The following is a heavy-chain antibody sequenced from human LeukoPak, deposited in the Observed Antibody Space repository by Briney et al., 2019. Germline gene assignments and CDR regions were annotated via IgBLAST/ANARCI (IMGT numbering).Heavy chain of an antibody. D-gene: IGHD6-13*01. CDR1: GGSISGGDYY. CDR3: ARLTAAAGTHYYYGMDV. V-gene: IGHV4-61*08. J-gene: IGHJ6*02. CDR2: IYYSGST. Sequence: SETLSLTCSVSGGSISGGDYYWSWIRQPPGKGLEWIGYIYYSGSTNCNPSLKSRVTISVDTSKNQFSLKLSSVTAADTAVYYCARLTAAAGTHYYYGMDVWGQGTTVTVSS.